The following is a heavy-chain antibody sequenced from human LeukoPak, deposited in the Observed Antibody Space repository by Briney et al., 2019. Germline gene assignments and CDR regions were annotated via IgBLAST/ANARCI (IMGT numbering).Heavy chain of an antibody. V-gene: IGHV4-39*07. CDR3: AREFGELLYGIDY. J-gene: IGHJ4*02. CDR2: IYYSGST. Sequence: SETLSLTCTVSGGSISSSSYYWGWIRQPPGKGLEWIGSIYYSGSTYYNPSLKSRVTISVDTSKNQFSLKLSSVTAADTAVYYCAREFGELLYGIDYWGQGTLVTVSS. D-gene: IGHD3-10*01. CDR1: GGSISSSSYY.